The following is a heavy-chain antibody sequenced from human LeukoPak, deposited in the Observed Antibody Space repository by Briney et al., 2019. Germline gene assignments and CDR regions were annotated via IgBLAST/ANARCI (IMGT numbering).Heavy chain of an antibody. CDR3: ASLVTPQIAYGMDV. D-gene: IGHD2-21*01. Sequence: ASVKVSCKASGYTITGYYMHWVRQAPGQGREWMGWINPNSGGTNYAQKFQGRVTMTRETSISTAYTELSRLRSDDTAVYYCASLVTPQIAYGMDVWGQGTTVTVSS. V-gene: IGHV1-2*02. J-gene: IGHJ6*02. CDR2: INPNSGGT. CDR1: GYTITGYY.